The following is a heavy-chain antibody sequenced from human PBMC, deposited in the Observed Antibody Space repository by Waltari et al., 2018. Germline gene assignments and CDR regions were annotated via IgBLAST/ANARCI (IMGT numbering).Heavy chain of an antibody. Sequence: QVQLVQSGAEVKKPGASVKVSCKASGYTFTSYDINWVRQAPGQGLEWMGGIIPNFGTADYAQKFQGRVTITADESTSTAYMELSSLGSEDTAVYYCARGNGFVGLDYWGQGTLVTVSS. V-gene: IGHV1-69*01. CDR1: GYTFTSYD. D-gene: IGHD1-1*01. CDR3: ARGNGFVGLDY. CDR2: IIPNFGTA. J-gene: IGHJ4*02.